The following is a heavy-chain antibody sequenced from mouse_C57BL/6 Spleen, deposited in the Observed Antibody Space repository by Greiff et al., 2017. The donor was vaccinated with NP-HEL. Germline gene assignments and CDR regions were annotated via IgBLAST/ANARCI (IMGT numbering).Heavy chain of an antibody. D-gene: IGHD2-1*01. J-gene: IGHJ2*01. Sequence: DVKLVESGPGMVKPSQSLSLTCTVTGYSITSGYDWHWIRHFPGNKLEWMGYISYSGSTNYNPSLKSRISITHDTSKNHFFLKLNSVTTEDTATYYCAREDGNFFDYWGQGTTLTVSS. CDR2: ISYSGST. CDR1: GYSITSGYD. V-gene: IGHV3-1*01. CDR3: AREDGNFFDY.